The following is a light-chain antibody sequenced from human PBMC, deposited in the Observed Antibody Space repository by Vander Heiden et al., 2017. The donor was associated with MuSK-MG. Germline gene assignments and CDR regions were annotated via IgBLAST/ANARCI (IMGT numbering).Light chain of an antibody. CDR3: HQYDNIPRT. J-gene: IGKJ1*01. CDR2: WAS. CDR1: QSALSYSNNKNN. Sequence: DLVLTQSPHSLSVSLGESATITCKSSQSALSYSNNKNNLTWYQQKPGQPPKRLICWASTRGVGVPDRFSGSGSGTEFTLTINSLQTADVASYYCHQYDNIPRTFGQGTKVEIK. V-gene: IGKV4-1*01.